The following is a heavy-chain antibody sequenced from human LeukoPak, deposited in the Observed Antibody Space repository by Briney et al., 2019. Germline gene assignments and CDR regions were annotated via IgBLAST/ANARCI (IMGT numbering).Heavy chain of an antibody. Sequence: NPSETLSLTCSVSGGSISSYYWSWIRQPPEKGLEWIGYIHYSGSTSYNPSLKSRVTMSVDTSKNQFSLKVSSVTAADTAVYYCARGGGSWYADYWGQGILVTVSS. V-gene: IGHV4-59*01. D-gene: IGHD6-13*01. J-gene: IGHJ4*02. CDR3: ARGGGSWYADY. CDR1: GGSISSYY. CDR2: IHYSGST.